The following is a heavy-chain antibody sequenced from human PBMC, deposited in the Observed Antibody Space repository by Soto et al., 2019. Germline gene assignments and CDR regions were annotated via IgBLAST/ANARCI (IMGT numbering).Heavy chain of an antibody. V-gene: IGHV3-23*01. J-gene: IGHJ4*02. Sequence: EVQLLESGGGLVQPGGSLRLSCAASGFTFSSYAMSWVRQAPGKGLEWVSAISGSGGSTYYADSVKGRFTISRDNSKNRMYLKMNSLRAEDTAVYYCARTRYSYGTDYWGQGTLVTVSS. D-gene: IGHD5-18*01. CDR2: ISGSGGST. CDR3: ARTRYSYGTDY. CDR1: GFTFSSYA.